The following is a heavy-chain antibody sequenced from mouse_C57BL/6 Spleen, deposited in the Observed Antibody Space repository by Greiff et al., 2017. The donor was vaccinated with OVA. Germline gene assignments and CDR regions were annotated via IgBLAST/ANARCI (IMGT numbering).Heavy chain of an antibody. CDR3: ARYRITTVVGFDY. CDR2: INPNNGGT. J-gene: IGHJ2*01. D-gene: IGHD1-1*01. CDR1: GYTFTDYY. V-gene: IGHV1-26*01. Sequence: VQLQQSGPELVKPGASVKISCKASGYTFTDYYMNWVKQSHGKSLEWIGDINPNNGGTSYNQKFKGKATLTVDKSSSTAYMELRSLTSEDSAVYYCARYRITTVVGFDYWGQGTTLTVSS.